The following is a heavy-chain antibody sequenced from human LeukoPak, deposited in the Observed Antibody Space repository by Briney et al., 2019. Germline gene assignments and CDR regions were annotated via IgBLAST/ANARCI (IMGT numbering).Heavy chain of an antibody. CDR2: INPSGGST. Sequence: ASVKVSCKASGYTFTSYYMHWVRQAPGQGLEWMGIINPSGGSTSYAQKFQGRVTMTRDTSTSTVYMEPSSLRSEDTAVYYCAKTVVVPAAMGTWEWGPFDYWGQGTLVTVSS. V-gene: IGHV1-46*01. CDR3: AKTVVVPAAMGTWEWGPFDY. CDR1: GYTFTSYY. J-gene: IGHJ4*02. D-gene: IGHD2-2*01.